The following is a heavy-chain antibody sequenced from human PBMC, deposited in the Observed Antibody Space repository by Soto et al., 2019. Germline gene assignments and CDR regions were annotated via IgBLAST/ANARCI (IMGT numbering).Heavy chain of an antibody. J-gene: IGHJ4*02. CDR3: TRGGVGTTGSCDF. CDR2: ISGSAAGT. V-gene: IGHV3-23*01. D-gene: IGHD6-13*01. Sequence: VQVLESGGGLVQPGGSLRLSCSVSGFAFGGFTMTWVRQAPGKGLEWVSSISGSAAGTYYADSVQGRFTISRDNSKSTLYLQMNSLRVDDTAEYYCTRGGVGTTGSCDFWGQGPLVAVSS. CDR1: GFAFGGFT.